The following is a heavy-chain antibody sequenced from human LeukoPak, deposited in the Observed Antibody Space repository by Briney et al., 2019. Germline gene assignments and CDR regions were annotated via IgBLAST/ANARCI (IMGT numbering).Heavy chain of an antibody. CDR3: ARDGDRSFDY. CDR1: GFTFSSYA. V-gene: IGHV3-64*04. J-gene: IGHJ4*02. CDR2: ISSNGGST. D-gene: IGHD7-27*01. Sequence: GGSLRLSCSASGFTFSSYAMHWVRQAPGKGLEYVSAISSNGGSTYYADSVKGRFTISRDNSKNTLYLQMNSLRAEDTAVYYCARDGDRSFDYWGQGTLVTVSS.